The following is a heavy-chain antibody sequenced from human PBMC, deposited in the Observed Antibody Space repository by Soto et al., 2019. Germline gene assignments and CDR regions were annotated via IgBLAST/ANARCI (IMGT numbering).Heavy chain of an antibody. CDR3: ARFKYCSGGSCYSWYFFYGMDV. CDR2: IYPGDSDT. D-gene: IGHD2-15*01. CDR1: GYSFTSYW. V-gene: IGHV5-51*01. Sequence: GESLKISCKGSGYSFTSYWIGWVRQMPGKGLEWMGIIYPGDSDTRYSPSFQGQVTISADKSISTAYLQWSSLKASDTAMYYCARFKYCSGGSCYSWYFFYGMDVWGQGTTVTVPS. J-gene: IGHJ6*02.